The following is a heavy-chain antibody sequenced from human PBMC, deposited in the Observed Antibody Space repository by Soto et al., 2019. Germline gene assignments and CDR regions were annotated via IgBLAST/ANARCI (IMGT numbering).Heavy chain of an antibody. Sequence: EVQLVESGGTLVQPGGSLRLSCVASGFSFGDHFLDCVRQAPGKGLEWVGRIRDKANESSTEYAASVKGRFTVSRDDSKNSLYLQMNSLKGEDTAVYYCAREVVSASYQISWCDSWGQGTLVTVSS. CDR3: AREVVSASYQISWCDS. CDR1: GFSFGDHF. CDR2: IRDKANESST. D-gene: IGHD2-21*01. V-gene: IGHV3-72*01. J-gene: IGHJ5*01.